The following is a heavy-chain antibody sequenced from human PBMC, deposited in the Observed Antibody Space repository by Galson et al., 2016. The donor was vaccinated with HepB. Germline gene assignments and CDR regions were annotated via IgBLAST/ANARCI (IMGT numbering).Heavy chain of an antibody. J-gene: IGHJ1*01. CDR2: IYSGGTT. CDR1: GFSVGSNY. Sequence: SLRLSCAASGFSVGSNYMKWVRQAPGKGLEWVAVIYSGGTTSYADSVKGRFTISRDNSRNTLHLQMNSLRVEDTAVYCCSAHPAAVVPWGQGTLVTVSS. V-gene: IGHV3-53*01. D-gene: IGHD5-18*01. CDR3: SAHPAAVVP.